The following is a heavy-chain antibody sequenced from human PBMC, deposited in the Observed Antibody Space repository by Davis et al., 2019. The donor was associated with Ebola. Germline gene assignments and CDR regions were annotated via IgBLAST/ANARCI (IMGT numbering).Heavy chain of an antibody. V-gene: IGHV1-2*02. CDR2: MNPNSGGT. CDR1: GYTFTVHY. CDR3: ARESGYCSSTSCSKQSFDY. D-gene: IGHD2-2*01. Sequence: ASVKVSCKASGYTFTVHYMHWVRQAPGQGLEWMGWMNPNSGGTNIAQKFQDRVTMTRDTSINTVYMQLSGVTSDDTAVYFCARESGYCSSTSCSKQSFDYWGQGTLVTVSS. J-gene: IGHJ4*02.